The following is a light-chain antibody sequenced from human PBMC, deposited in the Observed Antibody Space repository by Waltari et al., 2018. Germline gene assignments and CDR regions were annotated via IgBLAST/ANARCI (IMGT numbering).Light chain of an antibody. CDR3: MQSLHTPLT. CDR1: QRLLHRNGYNY. CDR2: LGS. J-gene: IGKJ1*01. Sequence: DIVMTQSPLSLSVTPGEPASISCRSSQRLLHRNGYNYLDWYLQKPGQSPQLLVYLGSNQSSGVPDRFSGSGSGTDFTLKISRVEADDVGVYYCMQSLHTPLTFGQGTKVEI. V-gene: IGKV2-28*01.